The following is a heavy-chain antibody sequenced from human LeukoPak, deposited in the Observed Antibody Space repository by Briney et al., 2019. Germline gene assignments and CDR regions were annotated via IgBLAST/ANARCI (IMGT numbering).Heavy chain of an antibody. CDR3: ARDLTYYYDSSGYYLYY. Sequence: GASVKVSCKASGYRFTGYYMHWVRQAPGQGLEWMGWINPNSGGTNYAQKFQGRVTMTRDTSISTAYMELSRLRSDDTAVYYCARDLTYYYDSSGYYLYYWGQGTLVTVSS. CDR2: INPNSGGT. V-gene: IGHV1-2*02. CDR1: GYRFTGYY. J-gene: IGHJ4*02. D-gene: IGHD3-22*01.